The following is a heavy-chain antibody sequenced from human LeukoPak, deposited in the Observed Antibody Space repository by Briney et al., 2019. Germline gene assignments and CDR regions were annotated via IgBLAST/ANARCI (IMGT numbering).Heavy chain of an antibody. V-gene: IGHV4-4*07. CDR2: IYTSGST. Sequence: SETLSLTCTVSGGSISSYYWSWIRQPAGKGLEWIGRIYTSGSTNYNPSLKSRVTMSVDTSKNQFSLKLSSVTAADTAVYYCARESYYDSSGYYNWFDPWAREPWSPSPQ. CDR3: ARESYYDSSGYYNWFDP. J-gene: IGHJ5*02. CDR1: GGSISSYY. D-gene: IGHD3-22*01.